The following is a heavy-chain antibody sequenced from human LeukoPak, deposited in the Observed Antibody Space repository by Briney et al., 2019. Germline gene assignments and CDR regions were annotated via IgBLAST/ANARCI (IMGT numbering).Heavy chain of an antibody. J-gene: IGHJ5*02. V-gene: IGHV1-46*01. D-gene: IGHD6-13*01. Sequence: ASVKVSCKASGYTFTSYYMHWVRQAPGQGLEWMGIINPSGGSTSYAQKFQGRVTMTRDMSTSTVYMELSSLRSEDTAVYYCARERRAAPSFDPWGQGTLVTVSS. CDR2: INPSGGST. CDR3: ARERRAAPSFDP. CDR1: GYTFTSYY.